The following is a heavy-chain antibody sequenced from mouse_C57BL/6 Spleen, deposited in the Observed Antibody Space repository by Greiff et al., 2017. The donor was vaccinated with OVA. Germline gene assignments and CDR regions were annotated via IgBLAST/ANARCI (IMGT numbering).Heavy chain of an antibody. V-gene: IGHV7-4*01. J-gene: IGHJ4*01. Sequence: EVNVVESGGGLVQPGASLRLSCAASGFTFTDYYMSWVRQPPGKAPEWLALIRNKANGYTTEYTASVKGRFTISRDNSQNILYLQMNTLRAEDSATYYCVKAVTNWDVDAMDYWGQGTSVTVSS. CDR3: VKAVTNWDVDAMDY. D-gene: IGHD4-1*01. CDR2: IRNKANGYTT. CDR1: GFTFTDYY.